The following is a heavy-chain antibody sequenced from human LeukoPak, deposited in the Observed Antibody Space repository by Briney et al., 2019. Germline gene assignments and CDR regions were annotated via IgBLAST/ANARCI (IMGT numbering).Heavy chain of an antibody. Sequence: GGSLRLSCAASGFTFSSYSMNWVRQAPGEGLEWVSSISSSSSYIYYADSVKGRFTISRDNAKNSLYLQMNSLRAEDTAVYYCAREDTTQYYYDSCVTPPGRWGQGTLVTVSS. V-gene: IGHV3-21*01. J-gene: IGHJ4*02. D-gene: IGHD3-22*01. CDR1: GFTFSSYS. CDR2: ISSSSSYI. CDR3: AREDTTQYYYDSCVTPPGR.